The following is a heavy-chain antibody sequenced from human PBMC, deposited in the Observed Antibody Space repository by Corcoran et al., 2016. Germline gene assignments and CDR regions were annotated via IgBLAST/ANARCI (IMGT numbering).Heavy chain of an antibody. D-gene: IGHD1-26*01. CDR1: GGTFSSYA. CDR2: IIPIFGTA. V-gene: IGHV1-69*01. CDR3: ARDLSDATRWYYYYGMDV. J-gene: IGHJ6*02. Sequence: QVQLVQSGAEVKKPGSSVKVSCKASGGTFSSYAISWVRQAPGQGLEWMGGIIPIFGTANYAQKFQGRVTITADESTSTAYMELSSLRSEDTAVYYCARDLSDATRWYYYYGMDVWGQGTTVTVSS.